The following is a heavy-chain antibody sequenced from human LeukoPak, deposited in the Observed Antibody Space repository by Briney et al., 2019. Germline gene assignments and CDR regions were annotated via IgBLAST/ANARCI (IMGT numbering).Heavy chain of an antibody. Sequence: SETLSLTCAVYGGSFSGYYWSWIRQPPGKGLEWIGEINHSRSTNYNPSLKSRVTISVDTSKNQFSLKLSSVTAADTAVYYCARDVSGSYRVDVFDPWGQGTLVTVSS. V-gene: IGHV4-34*01. J-gene: IGHJ5*02. CDR3: ARDVSGSYRVDVFDP. D-gene: IGHD1-26*01. CDR2: INHSRST. CDR1: GGSFSGYY.